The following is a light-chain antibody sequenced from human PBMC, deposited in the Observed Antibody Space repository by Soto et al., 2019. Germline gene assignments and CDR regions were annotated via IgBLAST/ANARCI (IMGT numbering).Light chain of an antibody. J-gene: IGKJ1*01. Sequence: DIPMTQSPPTLSASVGDRVTITCRASQSIAPWLAWYQQKPGKAPKLLIYKASTLESGVPSRFSGGGSGTEFTFTISNLQPDDFATYYCQQYNGYSTFGQGTRVEIK. CDR2: KAS. CDR3: QQYNGYST. V-gene: IGKV1-5*03. CDR1: QSIAPW.